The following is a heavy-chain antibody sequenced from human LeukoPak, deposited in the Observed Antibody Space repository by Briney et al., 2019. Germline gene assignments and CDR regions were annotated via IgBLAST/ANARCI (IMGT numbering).Heavy chain of an antibody. CDR2: IWYDGSEK. CDR3: AKGGSDSSGYFDY. Sequence: GGSLRLSCAASGFTFSNHGIHWVRQAPGKGLEWVAVIWYDGSEKYYSESVKGRFTISRDNSKNTVSLQMNTLRAEDTAVYFCAKGGSDSSGYFDYRGQGTQVTVSS. V-gene: IGHV3-33*06. D-gene: IGHD3-22*01. J-gene: IGHJ4*02. CDR1: GFTFSNHG.